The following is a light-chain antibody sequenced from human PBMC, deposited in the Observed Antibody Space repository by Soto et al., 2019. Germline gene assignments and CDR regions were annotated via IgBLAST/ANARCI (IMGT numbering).Light chain of an antibody. J-gene: IGLJ2*01. CDR2: KDS. Sequence: SYELTQPSSVSVSPGQTARITCSGDVLAKKYARWFQQKPGQAPVLVIYKDSERPSGIPERFSGSSSGTTVTLTISGAQVEDEADYYCCSAADNKGVFGGGTKLTVL. CDR1: VLAKKY. V-gene: IGLV3-27*01. CDR3: CSAADNKGV.